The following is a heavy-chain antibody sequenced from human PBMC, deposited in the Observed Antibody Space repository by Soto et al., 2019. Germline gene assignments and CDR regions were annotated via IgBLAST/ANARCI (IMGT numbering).Heavy chain of an antibody. CDR1: GFSLSTSGVG. J-gene: IGHJ4*02. CDR3: AHKGPEDWPLDY. D-gene: IGHD3-9*01. Sequence: QITLKESGPTLVRPTQTLTLTCAFSGFSLSTSGVGVGWIRQPPGKDLEWLAVIYWDDSKHYSPSLRIRLTITKDTSKNQVVLTMTNMDPMDTGTYYCAHKGPEDWPLDYWGQGTLVTVSS. CDR2: IYWDDSK. V-gene: IGHV2-5*02.